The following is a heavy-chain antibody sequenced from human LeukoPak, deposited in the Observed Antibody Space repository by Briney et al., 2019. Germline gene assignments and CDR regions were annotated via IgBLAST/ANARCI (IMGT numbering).Heavy chain of an antibody. CDR3: ARDLAGHYYGSGSSFDY. V-gene: IGHV3-23*01. D-gene: IGHD3-10*01. CDR1: GFTFSSYA. Sequence: GGSLRLSCAASGFTFSSYAMGWVRQAPGRGLEWVSGIAYSGPHTYYADSVKGRFTISRDNSKSTLYLQMNSLRAEDTAVYYCARDLAGHYYGSGSSFDYWGQGTLVTVSS. J-gene: IGHJ4*02. CDR2: IAYSGPHT.